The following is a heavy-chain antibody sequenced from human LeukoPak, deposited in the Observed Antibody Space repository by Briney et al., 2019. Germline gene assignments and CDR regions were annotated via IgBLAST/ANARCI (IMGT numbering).Heavy chain of an antibody. CDR3: ARVIDSGGIEGFDY. CDR1: GFTVSSNY. V-gene: IGHV3-53*01. D-gene: IGHD3-10*01. CDR2: IYSGGST. J-gene: IGHJ4*02. Sequence: GGSLRLSCAASGFTVSSNYMSWVRQALGKGLEWVSVIYSGGSTYYADSVKGRFTISRDNSKNTLYLQMNSLRAEDTAVYYCARVIDSGGIEGFDYWGQGTLVTVSS.